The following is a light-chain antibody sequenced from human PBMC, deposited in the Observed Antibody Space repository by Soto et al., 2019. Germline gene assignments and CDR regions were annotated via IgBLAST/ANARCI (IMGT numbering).Light chain of an antibody. CDR1: SSNIGGNS. CDR2: DDD. CDR3: GSWDSSLSAYV. Sequence: QSVLNHPPSLSAAPGQKGPISCSVSSSNIGGNSVSWYQQLPGTAPKLLIYDDDKRPSGIPDRFSGSKSGTSATLGITGFQTGDEADYYCGSWDSSLSAYVFATGTKVTGL. J-gene: IGLJ1*01. V-gene: IGLV1-51*01.